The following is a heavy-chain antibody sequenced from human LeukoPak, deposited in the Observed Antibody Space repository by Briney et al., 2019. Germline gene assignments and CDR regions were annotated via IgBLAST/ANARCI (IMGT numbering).Heavy chain of an antibody. V-gene: IGHV3-33*01. J-gene: IGHJ6*02. D-gene: IGHD2-15*01. CDR3: ARGGYCSGGSCSYYYYYGMDV. CDR2: IWYDGSNK. Sequence: GGSLRLSCAASGFTFSSYGMHWVRQAPGKGLEWVAVIWYDGSNKYYADSVKGRFTISRYNSKNTLYLQMNSLRAEDTAVYYCARGGYCSGGSCSYYYYYGMDVWGQGTTVTVSS. CDR1: GFTFSSYG.